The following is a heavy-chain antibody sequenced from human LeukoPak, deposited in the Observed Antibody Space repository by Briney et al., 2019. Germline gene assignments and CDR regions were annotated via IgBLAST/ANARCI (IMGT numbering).Heavy chain of an antibody. Sequence: PSETLSLTCTVSGDSISSFYWSWIRQPPGKELEWIGHIYYSGSTNYNPSLKSRVTISVDTSKNQFSLKVTSVTAADTAVYYCARQRTYYSPFDYWGQGTLVSVSS. J-gene: IGHJ4*02. CDR2: IYYSGST. CDR1: GDSISSFY. V-gene: IGHV4-59*08. D-gene: IGHD3-10*01. CDR3: ARQRTYYSPFDY.